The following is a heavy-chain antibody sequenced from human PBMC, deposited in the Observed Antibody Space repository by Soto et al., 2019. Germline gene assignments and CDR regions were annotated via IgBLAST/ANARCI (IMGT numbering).Heavy chain of an antibody. V-gene: IGHV1-58*01. CDR2: IVVGSGNT. J-gene: IGHJ6*02. Sequence: GASVKVSCKASGFTFTSSAVQWVRQARGQRLEWIGWIVVGSGNTNYAQKFQERVTITRDMSTSTAYMELSSLRSEDTAVYYCAAGPYYDILTGYPTLAGMDVWGQGTTVTVSS. D-gene: IGHD3-9*01. CDR1: GFTFTSSA. CDR3: AAGPYYDILTGYPTLAGMDV.